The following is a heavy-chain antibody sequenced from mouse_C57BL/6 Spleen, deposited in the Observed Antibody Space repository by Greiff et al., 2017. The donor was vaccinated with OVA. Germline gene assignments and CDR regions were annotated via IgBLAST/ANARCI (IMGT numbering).Heavy chain of an antibody. CDR3: ARLNWYVGYFDY. J-gene: IGHJ2*01. D-gene: IGHD1-3*01. CDR1: GYTFTDSY. CDR2: INPNNGGT. V-gene: IGHV1-26*01. Sequence: VQLQQSVPELVKPGASVKISCKASGYTFTDSYMNWVKQSPGKSLEWIGEINPNNGGTNYNPKFQGKATLTADKYSSTAYMELRSLTSEDSAVHYCARLNWYVGYFDYWGQGTTLTVSA.